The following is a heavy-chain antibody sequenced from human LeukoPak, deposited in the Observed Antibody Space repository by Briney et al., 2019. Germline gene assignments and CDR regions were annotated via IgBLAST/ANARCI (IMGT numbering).Heavy chain of an antibody. J-gene: IGHJ4*02. Sequence: SETLSLTCTVSGGSVSSGSYYWSWIRQPPGKGLEWIGYIYYSGSTNYNPSLKSRVTISVDTSKNQFSLKLSSVTAADTAVYYCARSPEDFGVVIYFDYWGQGTLVTVSS. D-gene: IGHD3-3*01. CDR1: GGSVSSGSYY. V-gene: IGHV4-61*01. CDR2: IYYSGST. CDR3: ARSPEDFGVVIYFDY.